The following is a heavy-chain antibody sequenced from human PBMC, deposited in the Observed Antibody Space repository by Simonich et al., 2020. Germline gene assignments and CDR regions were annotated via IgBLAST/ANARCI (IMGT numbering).Heavy chain of an antibody. CDR3: ARDGLGTAYYYYMDV. D-gene: IGHD7-27*01. Sequence: EVQLVESGGGLVQPGGYLRLSCAASGFTFSSYWMGGVRQAPGKGLEWVANIKQDGSEKYYLESVKGRFTISRDNAKNSLYLQMNSLRAEDTAVYYCARDGLGTAYYYYMDVWGKGTTVTVSS. J-gene: IGHJ6*03. V-gene: IGHV3-7*01. CDR1: GFTFSSYW. CDR2: IKQDGSEK.